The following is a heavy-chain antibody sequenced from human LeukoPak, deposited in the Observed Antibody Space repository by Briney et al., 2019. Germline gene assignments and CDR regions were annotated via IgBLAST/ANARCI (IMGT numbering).Heavy chain of an antibody. D-gene: IGHD2-21*02. J-gene: IGHJ3*02. V-gene: IGHV3-15*01. CDR2: IKRKTDGGTT. CDR1: GFTFSNAW. Sequence: AGGSLRLSCAASGFTFSNAWMSWVRQAPGKGLEWIGRIKRKTDGGTTDYAAPVKGRFTISRDDSKNMLYLQMNSLKNEDTAVYYCTTDSVTARRDDAFDIRGQGTVTVSS. CDR3: TTDSVTARRDDAFDI.